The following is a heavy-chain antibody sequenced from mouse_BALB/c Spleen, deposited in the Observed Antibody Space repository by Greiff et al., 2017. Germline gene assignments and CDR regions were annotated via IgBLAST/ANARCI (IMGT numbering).Heavy chain of an antibody. CDR3: NAYYGSSYGGNY. CDR1: GFNIKDYY. D-gene: IGHD1-1*01. V-gene: IGHV14-4*02. J-gene: IGHJ2*01. Sequence: VQLQQSGAELVRSGASVKLSCTASGFNIKDYYMHWVKQRPEQGLEWIGWIDPENGDTEYAPKFQGKATMTADTSSNTAYLQLSSLTSEDTAVYYCNAYYGSSYGGNYWGQGTTRTVSS. CDR2: IDPENGDT.